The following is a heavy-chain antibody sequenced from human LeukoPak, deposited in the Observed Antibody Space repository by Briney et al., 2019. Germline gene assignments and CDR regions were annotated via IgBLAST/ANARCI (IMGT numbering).Heavy chain of an antibody. CDR3: ATHRGPGSGDYENAFEI. Sequence: KPSETLSLTCTVSGGSTDSSTYYWDWFRQPPGKGLEWIGNIYYGGGTHYNPSLKSRVTIPVDTSKNQFSLKLNSVTAADTAAYYCATHRGPGSGDYENAFEIWGRGTMVTVS. CDR1: GGSTDSSTYY. CDR2: IYYGGGT. J-gene: IGHJ3*02. V-gene: IGHV4-39*01. D-gene: IGHD4-17*01.